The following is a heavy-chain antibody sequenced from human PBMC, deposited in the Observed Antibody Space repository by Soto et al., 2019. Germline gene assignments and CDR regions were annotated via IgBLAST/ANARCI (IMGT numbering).Heavy chain of an antibody. CDR2: INHSGST. D-gene: IGHD2-15*01. Sequence: SETLSLTCAVYGGSFSGYYWSWIRQPPGKGLEWIGEINHSGSTNYNPSLKSRVTISVDTSKNQFSLKLSSVTAADTAVYYCASLSDVVVVAATPGSYFQHWGQGTLVTVSS. CDR1: GGSFSGYY. CDR3: ASLSDVVVVAATPGSYFQH. J-gene: IGHJ1*01. V-gene: IGHV4-34*01.